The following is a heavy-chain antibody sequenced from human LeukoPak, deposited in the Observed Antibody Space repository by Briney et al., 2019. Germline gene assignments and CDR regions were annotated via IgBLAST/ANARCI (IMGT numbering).Heavy chain of an antibody. CDR1: GFTFSSYW. J-gene: IGHJ4*02. CDR2: IQQDGSEK. D-gene: IGHD1-26*01. CDR3: PKDTIVGAGFDY. V-gene: IGHV3-7*01. Sequence: GGSLRLSCAASGFTFSSYWMSWVRQAPGKGLEWVANIQQDGSEKNYVDSVKGRFTISRDNAKNSLYLQMSSLRAEDTAVYYCPKDTIVGAGFDYWGQGTLVTVSS.